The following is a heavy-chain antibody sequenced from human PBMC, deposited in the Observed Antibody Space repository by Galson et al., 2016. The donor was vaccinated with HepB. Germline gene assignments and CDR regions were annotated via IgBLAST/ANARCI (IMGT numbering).Heavy chain of an antibody. D-gene: IGHD1-26*01. V-gene: IGHV3-23*01. CDR3: AIWEWGLPPC. Sequence: SLRLSCAASGFTFSISAMNWVRQAPGKGLEWVSGLHTSGATYYADSVRGRFTISRDNSKNTLYLQMSSLRAEDTAVYYCAIWEWGLPPCWGQRTLVTVSS. CDR2: LHTSGAT. J-gene: IGHJ4*02. CDR1: GFTFSISA.